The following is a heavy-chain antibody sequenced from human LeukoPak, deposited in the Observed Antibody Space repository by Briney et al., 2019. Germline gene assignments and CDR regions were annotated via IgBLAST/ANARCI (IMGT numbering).Heavy chain of an antibody. CDR2: ISGSGGTT. Sequence: PGGSLRLSCAASGFSFSSYAMSWVRQAPGKGLEWVSGISGSGGTTYYADSVQGRFTISRDNSKKTLFLLMSSLRAEDTAVYYCAKGDVVTAIFPLDYWGQGTLVIVSS. D-gene: IGHD5-12*01. J-gene: IGHJ4*02. V-gene: IGHV3-23*01. CDR1: GFSFSSYA. CDR3: AKGDVVTAIFPLDY.